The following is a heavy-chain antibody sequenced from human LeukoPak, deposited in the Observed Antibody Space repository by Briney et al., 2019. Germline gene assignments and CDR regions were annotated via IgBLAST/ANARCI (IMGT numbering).Heavy chain of an antibody. J-gene: IGHJ4*02. CDR1: GYTFTSYG. CDR3: ARQAGYSTGWYGGYYFDH. D-gene: IGHD6-19*01. CDR2: IAVYNGDT. V-gene: IGHV1-18*01. Sequence: GASVKVSCKASGYTFTSYGISWVRQAPGQGPEWMGWIAVYNGDTKFLQKFQGRVTLTTDASTNTAYMKLRSLTSDDTAVYYCARQAGYSTGWYGGYYFDHWGQGTPVTVSA.